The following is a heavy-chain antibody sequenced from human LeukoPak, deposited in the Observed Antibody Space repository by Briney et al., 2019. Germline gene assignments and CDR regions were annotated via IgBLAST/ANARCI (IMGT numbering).Heavy chain of an antibody. CDR2: IYPGDSDT. Sequence: GESLKISCKGSGYSFTSYWIGWVRQMPGKGLEWMGIIYPGDSDTRYSPSFQGQVPISADKAISTAYLQWSSLKASDTAMYYCARLSDYGDHVGAFDIWGQGTMVTVSS. CDR1: GYSFTSYW. J-gene: IGHJ3*02. D-gene: IGHD4-17*01. CDR3: ARLSDYGDHVGAFDI. V-gene: IGHV5-51*01.